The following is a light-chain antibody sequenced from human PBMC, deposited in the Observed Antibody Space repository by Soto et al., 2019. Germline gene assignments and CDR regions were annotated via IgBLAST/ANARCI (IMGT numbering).Light chain of an antibody. J-gene: IGKJ1*01. CDR2: AAS. V-gene: IGKV1-27*01. CDR3: QKYNIVPLT. CDR1: RGISNY. Sequence: DVQMTQSPSSLSASVGDRVTITCRASRGISNYLAWYQQKPGEVPKLLIFAASTLQSGVPSRFSGSGSVTDFTLTITSLQPEDVATYYCQKYNIVPLTFGQGTTVDIK.